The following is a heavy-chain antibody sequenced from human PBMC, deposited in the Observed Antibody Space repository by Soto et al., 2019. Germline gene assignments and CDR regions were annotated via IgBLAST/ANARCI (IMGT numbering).Heavy chain of an antibody. Sequence: QVQLQESGPGLVKPSETLSLTCNVSGGSIRSYYWSWIRQPPGKGLEWIGNNYYSGGTNYNPSLKSRVTRSVDTSKNQFSLKLSTVTAVDLAVYYCARDLLGMGYFDLWGRGTLVNVSS. J-gene: IGHJ2*01. V-gene: IGHV4-59*01. D-gene: IGHD7-27*01. CDR1: GGSIRSYY. CDR3: ARDLLGMGYFDL. CDR2: NYYSGGT.